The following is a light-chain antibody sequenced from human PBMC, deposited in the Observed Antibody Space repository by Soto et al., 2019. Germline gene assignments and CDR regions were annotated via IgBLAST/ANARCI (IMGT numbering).Light chain of an antibody. Sequence: EIVLTQSPATLPLSPGERATLSCRASQSVGSYLAWYQQKPGQAPRVXIYDASNRATGIPARFSGSGSGTDFTLTISSLEPEDFAVYDCQQRSNWTPTFGGGTKVDIK. J-gene: IGKJ4*02. CDR1: QSVGSY. V-gene: IGKV3-11*01. CDR2: DAS. CDR3: QQRSNWTPT.